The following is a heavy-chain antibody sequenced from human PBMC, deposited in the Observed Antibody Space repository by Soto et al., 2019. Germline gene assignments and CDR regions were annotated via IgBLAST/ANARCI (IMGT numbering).Heavy chain of an antibody. J-gene: IGHJ2*01. V-gene: IGHV3-74*01. D-gene: IGHD3-3*01. CDR3: AMSGRLTWYFDL. CDR2: INSDGSST. Sequence: EVQLVESGGGLVQPGGSLRLSCAASGFTFSSYWMHWVRQAPGKGLVWVSRINSDGSSTSYAASVKGRFTISRDNAKNTLYLKMNSVRAEDTAVYYCAMSGRLTWYFDLWGRGTLVTVSS. CDR1: GFTFSSYW.